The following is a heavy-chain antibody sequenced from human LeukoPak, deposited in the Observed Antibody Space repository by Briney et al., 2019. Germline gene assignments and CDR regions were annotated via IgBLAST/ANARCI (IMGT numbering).Heavy chain of an antibody. D-gene: IGHD3-22*01. V-gene: IGHV4-4*07. J-gene: IGHJ5*02. CDR2: IYTSGST. Sequence: SETLSLTCTVSGGSISSYYWSWIRQPAGKGLEWIGRIYTSGSTNYNPSLKSRVTISVDTSKNQFSLRLSSVTAADTAVYYCGRVAEYYDTSGYKGNWFDPWGQGTLVTVSS. CDR3: GRVAEYYDTSGYKGNWFDP. CDR1: GGSISSYY.